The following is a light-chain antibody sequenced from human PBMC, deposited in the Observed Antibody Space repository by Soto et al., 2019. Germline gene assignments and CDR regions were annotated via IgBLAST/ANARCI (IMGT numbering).Light chain of an antibody. CDR2: IND. CDR3: ATWDSRLRIEV. Sequence: QSVLTQPPSVSAAPGQKVTISCSGSSSNIGNNYVSWYQQFPGTAPKLLIYINDKRPSGIPDRFSGSKSGTSATLDITGLQTGDEADYYCATWDSRLRIEVFGTGTKVTVL. J-gene: IGLJ1*01. V-gene: IGLV1-51*01. CDR1: SSNIGNNY.